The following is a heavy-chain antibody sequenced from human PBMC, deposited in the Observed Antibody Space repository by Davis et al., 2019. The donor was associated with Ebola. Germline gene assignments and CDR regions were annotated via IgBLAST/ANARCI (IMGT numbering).Heavy chain of an antibody. D-gene: IGHD3-10*01. V-gene: IGHV5-10-1*01. J-gene: IGHJ6*02. CDR1: GYSFPSYW. CDR3: ATLYGLGIGSHYGMDV. Sequence: KVSCKGSGYSFPSYWISWVRQMPGKGLEWMGRIDPSNSNTNYSPSFQGHVTISADKYINTAYLQLSSLKASDTAMYYCATLYGLGIGSHYGMDVWGQGTTVTVSS. CDR2: IDPSNSNT.